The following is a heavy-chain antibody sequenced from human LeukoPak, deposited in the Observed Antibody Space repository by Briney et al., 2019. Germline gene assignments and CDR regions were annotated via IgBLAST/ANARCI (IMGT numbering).Heavy chain of an antibody. CDR1: GFTFSNTW. CDR3: TTGYDSSGYFREYYFDY. CDR2: IKSKTDGGTT. Sequence: PGGSLTLSCAASGFTFSNTWISWVRHAPGPGLEWVGRIKSKTDGGTTDYAAPVKGRFTISRDDSKNTLYLQMNSLKTEDTAVYYCTTGYDSSGYFREYYFDYWGQGTLVTVSS. J-gene: IGHJ4*02. V-gene: IGHV3-15*01. D-gene: IGHD3-22*01.